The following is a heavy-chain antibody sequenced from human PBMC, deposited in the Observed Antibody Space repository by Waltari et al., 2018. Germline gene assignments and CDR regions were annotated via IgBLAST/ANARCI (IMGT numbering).Heavy chain of an antibody. Sequence: QLQLQESGPGLVKPSETLSLTCSVSGGSISRNNYYLGWIRQPPGRGLEYIWSVYYSGNTYYNPSLKSRVTLSVDTSKNQFSLKLSSVTAADTAVYYCARHPDYWGQGTLVTVSS. J-gene: IGHJ4*02. CDR3: ARHPDY. CDR2: VYYSGNT. CDR1: GGSISRNNYY. V-gene: IGHV4-39*01.